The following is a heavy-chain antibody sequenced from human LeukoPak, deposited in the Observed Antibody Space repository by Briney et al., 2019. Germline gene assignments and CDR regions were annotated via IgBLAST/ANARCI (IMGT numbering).Heavy chain of an antibody. V-gene: IGHV4-59*01. CDR3: ARGREIAAGDY. CDR2: IYYSGST. D-gene: IGHD6-25*01. Sequence: SETLSLTCTVSGSSISSYYWSWIRQPPGKGLEWIGYIYYSGSTNYNPSLKSRVTISVDTSKNQFSLKLSSVTAADTAVYYCARGREIAAGDYWGQGSLVTVSS. J-gene: IGHJ4*02. CDR1: GSSISSYY.